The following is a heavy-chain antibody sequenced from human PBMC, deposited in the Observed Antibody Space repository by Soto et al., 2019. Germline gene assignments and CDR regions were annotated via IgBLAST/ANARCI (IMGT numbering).Heavy chain of an antibody. CDR1: GFSLSTSGVG. V-gene: IGHV2-5*02. CDR3: AHTPVMVSASSPYNCFDP. CDR2: IYWDDDK. J-gene: IGHJ5*02. Sequence: QITLKESGPTLVKPTQTLTLTCTFSGFSLSTSGVGVGWIRQPPGKDLEWLALIYWDDDKRYSPSLKSSLTTTNDTSKNPVVLTMTNMDPVDTATYYCAHTPVMVSASSPYNCFDPRGQGTMVPVSS. D-gene: IGHD2-8*01.